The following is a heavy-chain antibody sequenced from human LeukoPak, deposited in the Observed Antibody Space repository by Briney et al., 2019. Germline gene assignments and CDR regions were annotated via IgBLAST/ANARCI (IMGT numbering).Heavy chain of an antibody. Sequence: GGSLRLSCAASGFTFSSYAMSWVRQAPGKGLEWVSAISGSGGSTYYADSVKGRFTISRDNSKNTLYLRMNSLRAEDTAVYYCAKDLRSGYYRDYLDYWGQGTLVTVSP. CDR3: AKDLRSGYYRDYLDY. CDR2: ISGSGGST. D-gene: IGHD3-22*01. CDR1: GFTFSSYA. V-gene: IGHV3-23*01. J-gene: IGHJ4*02.